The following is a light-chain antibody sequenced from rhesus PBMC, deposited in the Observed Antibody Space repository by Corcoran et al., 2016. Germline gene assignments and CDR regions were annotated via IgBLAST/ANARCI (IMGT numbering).Light chain of an antibody. CDR3: QVWDTSREQYI. J-gene: IGLJ1*01. V-gene: IGLV3-44*01. Sequence: SYDLTQPPSVSVSPGQTARITCGGDTIGNNNVHWYQQKPPQAPLLVIYFADERPSGIPERFSGANSATTATLTISGVEAEEEADYFRQVWDTSREQYIFGGATRLTVL. CDR1: TIGNNN. CDR2: FAD.